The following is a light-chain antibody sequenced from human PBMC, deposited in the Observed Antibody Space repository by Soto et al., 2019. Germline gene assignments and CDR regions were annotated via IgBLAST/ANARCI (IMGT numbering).Light chain of an antibody. CDR2: AAS. CDR1: QSISNY. Sequence: IQLTHSPSSLYASVADRVKITCRASQSISNYLNWYQQKPGKAPKLLMYAASSLQSGVPSRFGGSGSGTDFTLTISSLQSEDFATYYCQQSYSTPRTFGQGTKVEIK. V-gene: IGKV1-39*01. CDR3: QQSYSTPRT. J-gene: IGKJ1*01.